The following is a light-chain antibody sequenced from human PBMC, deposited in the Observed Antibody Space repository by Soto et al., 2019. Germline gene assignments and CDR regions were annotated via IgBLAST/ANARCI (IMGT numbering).Light chain of an antibody. CDR1: QGISSY. Sequence: DIQLTQSPSFLSASVGDRVTITCRASQGISSYLAWYQQKPGKAPKLLIYAASTLQSGVPSRFSGSGSGTESTLTISSRQPDDFATYCLQQLNSYPLTFGGGTKVEIK. CDR2: AAS. J-gene: IGKJ4*02. V-gene: IGKV1-9*01. CDR3: QQLNSYPLT.